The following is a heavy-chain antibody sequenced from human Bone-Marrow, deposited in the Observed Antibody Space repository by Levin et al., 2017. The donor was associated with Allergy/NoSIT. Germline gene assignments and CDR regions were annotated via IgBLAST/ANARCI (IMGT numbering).Heavy chain of an antibody. Sequence: SCTVSGGSIIFGGYYWSWIRQPPGKGLEWIGYTYYSGSSYYSPSLKSRISISIDTSKNQLTLKLSSVTAADTAVYFCARGAGYSSSWYWDYWGQGTLATVSS. CDR1: GGSIIFGGYY. D-gene: IGHD6-13*01. V-gene: IGHV4-30-4*01. CDR2: TYYSGSS. CDR3: ARGAGYSSSWYWDY. J-gene: IGHJ4*02.